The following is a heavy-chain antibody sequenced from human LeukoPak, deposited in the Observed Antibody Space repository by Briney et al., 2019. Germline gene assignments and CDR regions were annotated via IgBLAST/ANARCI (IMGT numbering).Heavy chain of an antibody. CDR2: ISDSGSSI. CDR1: GFTFSSYE. D-gene: IGHD1-26*01. CDR3: ASVTIVGPTADY. Sequence: PGGSLRLSCAASGFTFSSYEMNWVRQAPGKGLEWVSYISDSGSSIYYADSVKGRFTISRDNAKNSLYLQMNSLRAEDTAVYYCASVTIVGPTADYWGQGTLVTVSS. V-gene: IGHV3-48*03. J-gene: IGHJ4*02.